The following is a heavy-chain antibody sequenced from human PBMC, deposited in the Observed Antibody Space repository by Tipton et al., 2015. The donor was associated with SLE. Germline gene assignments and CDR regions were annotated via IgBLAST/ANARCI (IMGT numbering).Heavy chain of an antibody. V-gene: IGHV4-39*07. CDR1: GGSITSNNYY. J-gene: IGHJ4*02. CDR3: AKQGPSALYDFSYFDN. CDR2: IYNSGTT. Sequence: TLSLTCTVSGGSITSNNYYWGWIRQPPGKGLEWIGSIYNSGTTYYNPSLKSLLIMSVDVSKNQFSLKLNSVTAADTAVYYCAKQGPSALYDFSYFDNWGQGILVTVSS. D-gene: IGHD3-3*01.